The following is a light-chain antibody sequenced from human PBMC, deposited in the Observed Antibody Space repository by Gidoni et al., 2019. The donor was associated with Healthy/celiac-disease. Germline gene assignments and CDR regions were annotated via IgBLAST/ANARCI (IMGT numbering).Light chain of an antibody. CDR2: GAS. CDR1: QSVSSN. V-gene: IGKV3-15*01. J-gene: IGKJ1*01. CDR3: QQYGNWPPWT. Sequence: IVMTQSPATLSVSPGERATLSCRASQSVSSNLVWYQQKPGQAPRLLIYGASTRATGIPARFSGSGSGTEFTLTISSLQSEDFAVYYCQQYGNWPPWTFGQGTKVEIK.